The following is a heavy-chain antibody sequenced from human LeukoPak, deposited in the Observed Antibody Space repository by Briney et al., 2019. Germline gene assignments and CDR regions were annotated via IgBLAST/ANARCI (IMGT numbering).Heavy chain of an antibody. Sequence: GGSLRLSCAASGLTFSSSSMSWVRQVPGKGLEWVSGISGSGGSTYYADSVKGRFTISRDNSKNTLYLQMNSLRAEDTAVYYCAKASTVMVYWYFDLWGRGTLVTVSS. CDR3: AKASTVMVYWYFDL. CDR2: ISGSGGST. D-gene: IGHD5-18*01. CDR1: GLTFSSSS. J-gene: IGHJ2*01. V-gene: IGHV3-23*01.